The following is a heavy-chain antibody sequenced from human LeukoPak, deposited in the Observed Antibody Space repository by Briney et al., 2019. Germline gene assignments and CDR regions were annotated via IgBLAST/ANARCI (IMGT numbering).Heavy chain of an antibody. D-gene: IGHD6-13*01. V-gene: IGHV3-7*03. Sequence: GGSLRLSCAASGFTFSSYWMSWVRQAPGKGLEWVANIKKDGSERYYVDSVKGRFTISRDNSKNTLYLQMNSLRAEDTAVYYCANPMEQLVLRYWGQGTLVTVSS. J-gene: IGHJ4*02. CDR3: ANPMEQLVLRY. CDR2: IKKDGSER. CDR1: GFTFSSYW.